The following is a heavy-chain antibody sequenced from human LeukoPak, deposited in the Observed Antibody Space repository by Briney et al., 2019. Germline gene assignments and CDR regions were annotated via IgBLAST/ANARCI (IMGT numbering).Heavy chain of an antibody. CDR3: ARTPYNYDSSGTHFHY. J-gene: IGHJ4*02. D-gene: IGHD3-22*01. CDR2: INTNTGNP. CDR1: GYTFTSYA. V-gene: IGHV7-4-1*02. Sequence: ASVKVSCEASGYTFTSYAMNWVRQAPGQGLEWMGWINTNTGNPTYAQGFTGRFVFSLDTSVSTAYLQISSLKAEDTAVYYCARTPYNYDSSGTHFHYWGQGTLVTVSS.